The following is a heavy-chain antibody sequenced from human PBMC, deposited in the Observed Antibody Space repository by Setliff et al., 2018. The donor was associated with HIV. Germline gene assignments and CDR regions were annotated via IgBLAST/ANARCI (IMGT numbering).Heavy chain of an antibody. V-gene: IGHV1-69*06. Sequence: GASVKVSCKTSGVTFTTYSITWVRQAPGQGLEWMGGIIPIIRSAKYAQKFQGRVTITADKSTSTAYMELSNLRPEDTAVYYCAREVASYSSRFDAFDVWGQGTTVTVSS. J-gene: IGHJ3*01. CDR2: IIPIIRSA. D-gene: IGHD6-13*01. CDR1: GVTFTTYS. CDR3: AREVASYSSRFDAFDV.